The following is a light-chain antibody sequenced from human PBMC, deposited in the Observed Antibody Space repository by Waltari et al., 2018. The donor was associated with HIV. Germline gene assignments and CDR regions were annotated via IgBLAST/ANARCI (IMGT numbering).Light chain of an antibody. Sequence: QSALTQPASVPGSPGQSITISCVGTGSDIGNPKYVSWFQHHPGKAPKLIIYEVSNRASGVSDRFSGSKSGNTASLTISGLQVEDEAEYYCNSETSAGTYVFGTGTKVTVL. CDR2: EVS. J-gene: IGLJ1*01. CDR1: GSDIGNPKY. V-gene: IGLV2-14*01. CDR3: NSETSAGTYV.